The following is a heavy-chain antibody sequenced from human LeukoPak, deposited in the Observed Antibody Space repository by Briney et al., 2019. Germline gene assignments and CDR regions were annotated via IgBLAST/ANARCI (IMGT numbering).Heavy chain of an antibody. Sequence: GESLKISCKGSGYSFTSYWIGWVRQMPGKGLEWMGIIYPGDSDTRYSPSFQGQVTISADKSISTAYLQWSSLKASDTAMYYCARGTHRDYYYYYTDVWGKGTTVTVSS. J-gene: IGHJ6*03. D-gene: IGHD3-10*01. CDR2: IYPGDSDT. CDR1: GYSFTSYW. CDR3: ARGTHRDYYYYYTDV. V-gene: IGHV5-51*01.